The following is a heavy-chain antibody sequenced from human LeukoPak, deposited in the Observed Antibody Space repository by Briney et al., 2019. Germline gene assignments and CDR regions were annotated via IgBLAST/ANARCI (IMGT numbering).Heavy chain of an antibody. Sequence: GGSLRLSCAASGFTFSSYAMSWVRQAPGEGLEWVSAISGRGGSTYYADSVKGRFTTSTDNSKNTLYLQMNSLRAEDTAVYYCAKDRTTGGPFYYYGMDVWGQGTTVTVSS. CDR2: ISGRGGST. CDR3: AKDRTTGGPFYYYGMDV. J-gene: IGHJ6*01. V-gene: IGHV3-23*01. D-gene: IGHD1-1*01. CDR1: GFTFSSYA.